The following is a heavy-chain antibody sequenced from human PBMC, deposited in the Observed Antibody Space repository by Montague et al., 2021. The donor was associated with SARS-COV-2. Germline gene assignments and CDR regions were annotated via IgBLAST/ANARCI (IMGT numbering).Heavy chain of an antibody. V-gene: IGHV4-39*01. J-gene: IGHJ5*02. CDR2: IFYGGST. CDR3: ARHPGTMVRGVIMSSRGYLDP. CDR1: GASIDSTNYC. D-gene: IGHD3-10*01. Sequence: SETLSLTCTVSGASIDSTNYCWGWIRQAPGRGPEWIGTIFYGGSTYYNPSLQSRLTILVDMSKNQLSLRLTSVTAADTAVYYCARHPGTMVRGVIMSSRGYLDPWGQGTLVTVSS.